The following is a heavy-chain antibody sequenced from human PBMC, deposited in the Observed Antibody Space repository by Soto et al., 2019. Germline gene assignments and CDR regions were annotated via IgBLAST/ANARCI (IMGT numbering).Heavy chain of an antibody. Sequence: ASVKVSCKASGYTFTGYYMHWVRQAPGQGLEWMGWINPNSGGTNYAQKFQGWVTMTRDTSISTAYMELSSLRSEDTAVYYCAKSRPGRYSGYDLRYYYYMDVWGKGTTVTVSS. D-gene: IGHD5-12*01. J-gene: IGHJ6*03. V-gene: IGHV1-2*04. CDR3: AKSRPGRYSGYDLRYYYYMDV. CDR2: INPNSGGT. CDR1: GYTFTGYY.